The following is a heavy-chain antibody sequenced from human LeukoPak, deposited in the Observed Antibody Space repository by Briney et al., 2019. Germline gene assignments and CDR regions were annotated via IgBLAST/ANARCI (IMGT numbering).Heavy chain of an antibody. CDR2: ISHSGTT. V-gene: IGHV4-38-2*01. CDR3: ARFGSTSGRGFAP. Sequence: PSETLSLTCAVSGYSISSAYYWGWIRPPPGKGLEWIGTISHSGTTYFNPSLRSRVTIFLDTSKNQFSLKLTSVTAADTAVYYCARFGSTSGRGFAPWGQGTLVTVSS. D-gene: IGHD2-2*01. J-gene: IGHJ5*02. CDR1: GYSISSAYY.